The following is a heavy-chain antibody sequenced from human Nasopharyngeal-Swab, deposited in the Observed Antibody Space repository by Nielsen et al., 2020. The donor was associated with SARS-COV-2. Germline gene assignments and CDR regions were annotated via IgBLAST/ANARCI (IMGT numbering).Heavy chain of an antibody. CDR3: ARGVRSDMITFGGVIAISPFDY. D-gene: IGHD3-16*02. J-gene: IGHJ4*02. V-gene: IGHV3-13*04. CDR2: IGTAGDT. Sequence: GESLKISCAASGFTFSGYDMHWVRQATGKGLEWVSAIGTAGDTYYPGSVKGRFTSSRENAKNSLYLQMNSLRAGDTAVYYCARGVRSDMITFGGVIAISPFDYWGQGTLVTISS. CDR1: GFTFSGYD.